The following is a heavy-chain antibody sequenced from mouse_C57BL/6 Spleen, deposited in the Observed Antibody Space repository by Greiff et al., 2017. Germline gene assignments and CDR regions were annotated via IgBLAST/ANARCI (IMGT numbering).Heavy chain of an antibody. J-gene: IGHJ2*01. CDR1: GYTFTSYW. CDR2: IDPSDSYT. CDR3: ARGELFFDY. V-gene: IGHV1-69*01. Sequence: VQLQQPGAELVMPGASVKLSCKASGYTFTSYWMHWVKQRPGQGLEWIGEIDPSDSYTNYNQKFKGKSTLTVDKSSSTAYMQLSSRTSEYSAVYSCARGELFFDYWGQGTTLTVSS.